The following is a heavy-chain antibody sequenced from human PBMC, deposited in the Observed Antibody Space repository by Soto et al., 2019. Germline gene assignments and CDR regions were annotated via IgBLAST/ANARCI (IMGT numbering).Heavy chain of an antibody. CDR3: ARLHKTTSSWYFGFAP. CDR2: IYYSGST. V-gene: IGHV4-39*01. Sequence: SETLSLTCTVSGGSISSSLYYWGWIRQPPGKGLEWIGSIYYSGSTYYNPSLKSRVTISVDTSKDQFSLKLTSVTAADTAVYYCARLHKTTSSWYFGFAPWGQGTLVTVSS. D-gene: IGHD6-13*01. J-gene: IGHJ5*02. CDR1: GGSISSSLYY.